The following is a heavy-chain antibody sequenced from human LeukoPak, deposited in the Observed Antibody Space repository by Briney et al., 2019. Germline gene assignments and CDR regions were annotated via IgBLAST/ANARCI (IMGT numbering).Heavy chain of an antibody. CDR3: AREGIAAAFDY. J-gene: IGHJ4*02. CDR2: ISYDGSNK. V-gene: IGHV3-30-3*01. CDR1: GFTFSSYA. D-gene: IGHD6-13*01. Sequence: PGGSLRLSCAASGFTFSSYAMHWVCQAPGKGLEWVAVISYDGSNKYYADSVKGRFTISRDNSKNTLYLQMNSLRAEDTAVYYCAREGIAAAFDYWGQGTLVTVSS.